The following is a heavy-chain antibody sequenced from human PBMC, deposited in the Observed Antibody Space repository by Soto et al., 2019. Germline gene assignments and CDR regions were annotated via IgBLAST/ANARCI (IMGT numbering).Heavy chain of an antibody. CDR3: AARLYNTRTYYDFWSGDTGDAFDI. CDR1: GFTFTSSA. J-gene: IGHJ3*02. CDR2: IVVGSGNT. V-gene: IGHV1-58*02. D-gene: IGHD3-3*01. Sequence: GASVKVSCKASGFTFTSSAMQWVRQARGQRLEWIGWIVVGSGNTNYAQKFQERVTITRDMSTSTAYMELSILRSEDTAVYYCAARLYNTRTYYDFWSGDTGDAFDIWGQGTMVTVSS.